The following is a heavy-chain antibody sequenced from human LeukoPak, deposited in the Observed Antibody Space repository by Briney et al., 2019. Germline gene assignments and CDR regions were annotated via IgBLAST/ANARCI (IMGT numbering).Heavy chain of an antibody. CDR3: TLWANYDSSGPTNY. Sequence: PGRSLRLSCTASEFTFGDYAMSWFRQAPGKGLEWVGFIRSKAYGGTTEYAASVKGRFTISRDDSKSIAYLQMNSLKTEDTAVYYCTLWANYDSSGPTNYWGQGTLVTVSS. D-gene: IGHD3-22*01. V-gene: IGHV3-49*03. J-gene: IGHJ4*02. CDR1: EFTFGDYA. CDR2: IRSKAYGGTT.